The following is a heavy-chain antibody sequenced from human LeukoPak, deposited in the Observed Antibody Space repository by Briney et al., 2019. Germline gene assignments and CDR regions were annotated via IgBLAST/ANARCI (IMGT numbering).Heavy chain of an antibody. V-gene: IGHV4-59*01. Sequence: SETLSLTCTVSGGSISSYYWSWIRQPPGKGLEWIGYIYDSGGTNYNPSLKSRVTISVDTSKNQFSLKLSSVTAADTAVYYCARVGGTNYYYYGMDVWGQGTTVTVSS. CDR2: IYDSGGT. CDR3: ARVGGTNYYYYGMDV. J-gene: IGHJ6*02. D-gene: IGHD1-1*01. CDR1: GGSISSYY.